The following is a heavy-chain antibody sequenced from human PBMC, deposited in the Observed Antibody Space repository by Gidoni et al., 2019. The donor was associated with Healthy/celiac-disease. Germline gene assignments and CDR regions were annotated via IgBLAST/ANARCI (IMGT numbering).Heavy chain of an antibody. V-gene: IGHV1-2*04. D-gene: IGHD6-6*01. J-gene: IGHJ6*02. Sequence: QVPLVQSGAEVKKPGASVNVSCKASGYTFTGYYMHWVRQAPGQGPEWMGWINPNSGGTNYAQKFQGWVTMTRDTSISTAYMELSRLRSDDTAVYYCARDQPGYSSSSPYYGMDVWGQGTTVTVSS. CDR3: ARDQPGYSSSSPYYGMDV. CDR1: GYTFTGYY. CDR2: INPNSGGT.